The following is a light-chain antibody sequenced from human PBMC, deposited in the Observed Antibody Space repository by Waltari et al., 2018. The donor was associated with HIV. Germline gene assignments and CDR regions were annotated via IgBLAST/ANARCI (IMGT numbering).Light chain of an antibody. J-gene: IGLJ3*02. Sequence: QSVLTQPPSVSAAPGQKVTISCSGSSSNIGNNYVSWYQQLPGTAPKLLINEKIKRPSGIPDRFSGSKSGTSATLGITGLQTGEEADYYCGTWDSSLVWVFGGGTKLTVL. CDR3: GTWDSSLVWV. V-gene: IGLV1-51*02. CDR1: SSNIGNNY. CDR2: EKI.